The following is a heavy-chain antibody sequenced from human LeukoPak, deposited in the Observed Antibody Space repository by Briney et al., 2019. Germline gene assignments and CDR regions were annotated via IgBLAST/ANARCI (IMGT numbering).Heavy chain of an antibody. D-gene: IGHD3-10*01. Sequence: GGSLRLSCAASGFTLSSYWMSWVRQAPGKGLEWVSGINWNGGSTGYADSVKGGFTISRDNAKNSLYLQMNSLRADDTALYYCARVYGSGSYFYYMDVGGKGTTVTVSS. CDR2: INWNGGST. J-gene: IGHJ6*03. V-gene: IGHV3-20*04. CDR3: ARVYGSGSYFYYMDV. CDR1: GFTLSSYW.